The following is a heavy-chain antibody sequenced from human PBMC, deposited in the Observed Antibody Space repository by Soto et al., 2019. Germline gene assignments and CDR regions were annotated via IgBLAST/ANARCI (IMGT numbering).Heavy chain of an antibody. CDR2: ISAYNGNT. V-gene: IGHV1-18*04. CDR1: GYTFTGYY. D-gene: IGHD1-26*01. CDR3: ARDDWGVGATDY. Sequence: ASVKVSCRASGYTFTGYYMHWVRQAPGQGLEWMGWISAYNGNTNYAQKLQGRVTMTTDTSTSTAYMELRSLKSDDTAVYYCARDDWGVGATDYWGQGTLVTVSS. J-gene: IGHJ4*02.